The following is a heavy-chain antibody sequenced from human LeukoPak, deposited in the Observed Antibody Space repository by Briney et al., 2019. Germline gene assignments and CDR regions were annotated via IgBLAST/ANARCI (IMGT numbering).Heavy chain of an antibody. J-gene: IGHJ3*02. D-gene: IGHD1-26*01. CDR1: GFTFSSYA. CDR2: ISGSGGST. V-gene: IGHV3-23*01. CDR3: AKALSGSLSAFDI. Sequence: AGSLRLSRAAYGFTFSSYAMSWVRQAPGKGLEWVSAISGSGGSTYYADSVKGRFTTSRDNSKNTLYLQMNSLRAEDTAVYYCAKALSGSLSAFDIWGQGTMVTVSS.